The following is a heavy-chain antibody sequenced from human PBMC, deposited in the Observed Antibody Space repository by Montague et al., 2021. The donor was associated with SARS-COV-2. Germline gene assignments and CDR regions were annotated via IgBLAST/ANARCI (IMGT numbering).Heavy chain of an antibody. CDR3: ARHVSGSLTHFHH. J-gene: IGHJ1*01. D-gene: IGHD1-26*01. CDR1: GGSLSSYY. Sequence: SETLSLTCTVSGGSLSSYYWSWIRQPPWKGMGWIGIVYNSGGTTNNPSLNINVPISVATSKNHFSLNLSSVTAADTAVYYCARHVSGSLTHFHHWGQGSLVTVSS. CDR2: VYNSGGT. V-gene: IGHV4-59*08.